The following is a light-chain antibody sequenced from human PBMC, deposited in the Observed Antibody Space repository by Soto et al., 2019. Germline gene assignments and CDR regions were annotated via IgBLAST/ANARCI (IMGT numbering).Light chain of an antibody. CDR1: SSNIGAGYD. J-gene: IGLJ2*01. Sequence: QSVLTQPPSVSGAPGQRVTISCTGSSSNIGAGYDVHWYQQLPGTAPKLLIYGNSNRPSWVPDRFSGSKSGTSSSLAITGLQAEYDAYYYCQSYDSSLSVLFGGGTKLTVL. V-gene: IGLV1-40*01. CDR2: GNS. CDR3: QSYDSSLSVL.